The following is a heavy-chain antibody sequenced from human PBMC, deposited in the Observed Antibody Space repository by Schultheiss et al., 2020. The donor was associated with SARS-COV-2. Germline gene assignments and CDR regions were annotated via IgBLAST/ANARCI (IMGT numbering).Heavy chain of an antibody. Sequence: SETLSLTCTVSGGSISSYYWSWIRQPPGKGLGWIRNIYYSGSTYYNPSLMSRVTISVDTSKNQFSLKLSSVTAADTAVYYCARWKSYYYGMDVWGQGTTVTVSS. CDR2: IYYSGST. CDR3: ARWKSYYYGMDV. V-gene: IGHV4-59*01. J-gene: IGHJ6*02. D-gene: IGHD1-1*01. CDR1: GGSISSYY.